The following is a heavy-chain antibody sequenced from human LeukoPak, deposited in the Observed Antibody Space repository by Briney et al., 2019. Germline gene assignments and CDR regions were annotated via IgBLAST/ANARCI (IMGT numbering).Heavy chain of an antibody. CDR1: GGSTSSYY. CDR3: ARDQGYGMDV. V-gene: IGHV4-59*01. CDR2: IYYSGST. Sequence: SETLSLTCTVSGGSTSSYYWSWIRQPPGKGLEWIGYIYYSGSTNYNPSLKSRVTISVDTSKNQFSLNLSSVTAADTAVYYCARDQGYGMDVWGQGTTVTVSS. J-gene: IGHJ6*02.